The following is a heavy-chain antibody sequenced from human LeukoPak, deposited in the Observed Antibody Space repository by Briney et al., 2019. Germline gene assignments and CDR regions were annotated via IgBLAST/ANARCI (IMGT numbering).Heavy chain of an antibody. V-gene: IGHV4-61*02. CDR1: GGSISSSSYY. D-gene: IGHD2-15*01. CDR3: ARSGGKTRFDP. CDR2: IYTSGST. Sequence: PSETLSLTCTVSGGSISSSSYYWSWIRQPAGKGLEWIGRIYTSGSTNYNPSLKSRVTMSVDTSKNQFSLKLSSVTAADTAVYYCARSGGKTRFDPWGQGTLVTVSS. J-gene: IGHJ5*02.